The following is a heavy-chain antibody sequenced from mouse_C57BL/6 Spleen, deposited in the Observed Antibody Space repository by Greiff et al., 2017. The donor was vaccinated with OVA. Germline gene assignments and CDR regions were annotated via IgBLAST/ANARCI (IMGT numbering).Heavy chain of an antibody. J-gene: IGHJ3*01. CDR1: GYTFTSYG. Sequence: QVQLQQSGAELARPGASVKLSCKASGYTFTSYGISWVKQRTGQGLEWIGEIYPRSGNTYYNEKFKGKATLTADKSSSTAYMELRSLTSEDSAVYFCARPLYDYPFAYWGQGTLVTVSA. CDR2: IYPRSGNT. D-gene: IGHD2-4*01. V-gene: IGHV1-81*01. CDR3: ARPLYDYPFAY.